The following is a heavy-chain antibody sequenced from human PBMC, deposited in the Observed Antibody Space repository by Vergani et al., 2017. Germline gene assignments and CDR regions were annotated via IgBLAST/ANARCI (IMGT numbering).Heavy chain of an antibody. CDR3: AKSEWLQHFGAHYFDS. D-gene: IGHD5-24*01. J-gene: IGHJ4*02. V-gene: IGHV3-23*01. CDR1: GFAFSRYA. CDR2: LTASGSGI. Sequence: EVQLLESGGRLVQPGGSLRLSCVASGFAFSRYAMSWVRQAPGKGLEWVSGLTASGSGISYADYVRGRFTISRDNSKNTLFLQMDSLRAEDTAVYYCAKSEWLQHFGAHYFDSWGQGILVTVSS.